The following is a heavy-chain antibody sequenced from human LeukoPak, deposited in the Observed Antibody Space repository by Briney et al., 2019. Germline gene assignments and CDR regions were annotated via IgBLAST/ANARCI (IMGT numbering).Heavy chain of an antibody. CDR3: ASQKTGTGGFDY. Sequence: SETLSLTCTVSGGSISSYYWSWIRQPPGKGLVWIGYIYTSGSTNYNPSLKSRVTISVDTSKNQFSLKLSSVTAADTAVYYCASQKTGTGGFDYWGQGTLVTVSS. V-gene: IGHV4-4*09. CDR1: GGSISSYY. J-gene: IGHJ4*02. CDR2: IYTSGST. D-gene: IGHD1-7*01.